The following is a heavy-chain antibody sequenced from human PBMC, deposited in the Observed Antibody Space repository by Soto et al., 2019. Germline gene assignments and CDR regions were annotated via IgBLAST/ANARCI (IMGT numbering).Heavy chain of an antibody. D-gene: IGHD1-26*01. CDR3: AKDGIEPDAFDI. CDR2: ISGSGGST. Sequence: EGSLRLSCAASGFTFSSYAMSWVRQAPGKGLEWVSAISGSGGSTYYADSVKGRFTIYRDNSKNTLYLQMNSLRAEDTEVYCCAKDGIEPDAFDIWGQGTMVTVSS. V-gene: IGHV3-23*01. CDR1: GFTFSSYA. J-gene: IGHJ3*02.